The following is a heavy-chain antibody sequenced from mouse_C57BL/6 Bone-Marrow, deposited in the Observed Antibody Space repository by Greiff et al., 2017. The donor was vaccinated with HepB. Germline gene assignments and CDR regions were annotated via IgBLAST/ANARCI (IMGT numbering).Heavy chain of an antibody. V-gene: IGHV3-6*01. CDR3: AREGYDAWYFDV. Sequence: ESGPGLVKPSQSLSLTCSVPGYSITSGYYWNWIRQFPGNKLEWMGYISYDGSNNYNPSLKNRISITRDTSKNQFFLKLNSVTTEDTATYYCAREGYDAWYFDVWGTGTTITVSS. J-gene: IGHJ1*03. CDR1: GYSITSGYY. D-gene: IGHD2-2*01. CDR2: ISYDGSN.